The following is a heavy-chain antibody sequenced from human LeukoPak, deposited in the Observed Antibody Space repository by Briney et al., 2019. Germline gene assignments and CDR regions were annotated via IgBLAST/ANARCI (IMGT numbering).Heavy chain of an antibody. CDR3: ARELREHGVFDI. D-gene: IGHD1-26*01. J-gene: IGHJ3*02. Sequence: QTGGSLRLSCAASGFTFSSYGMSWVRQAPGKGVEWVSAISGSGGNTYYADSVKGRFTISRDNSKNTVYLQMNSLRAEDTAVYYCARELREHGVFDIWGQGTMVTVSS. CDR1: GFTFSSYG. V-gene: IGHV3-23*01. CDR2: ISGSGGNT.